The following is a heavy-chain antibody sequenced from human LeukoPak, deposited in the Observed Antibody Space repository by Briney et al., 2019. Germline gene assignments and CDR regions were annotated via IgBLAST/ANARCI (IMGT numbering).Heavy chain of an antibody. V-gene: IGHV3-30*02. J-gene: IGHJ4*02. CDR1: GFTFSYYG. D-gene: IGHD2/OR15-2a*01. CDR3: AKDQSTTWYSGGYY. CDR2: VRSDGSIK. Sequence: GGSLRLSCAASGFTFSYYGMHWVRQAPGKGLEWVAFVRSDGSIKYADSVKGRFTISRDDSKNTLYLQMNSLRHEDTAVYYCAKDQSTTWYSGGYYWGQGTLVTVSS.